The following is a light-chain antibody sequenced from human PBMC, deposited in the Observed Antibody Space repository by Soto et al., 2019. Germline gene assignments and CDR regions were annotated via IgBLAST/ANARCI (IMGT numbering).Light chain of an antibody. Sequence: DIQMTQSPSTLSASVGDRVTITCRATQSVSSWLAWYQQKPGKAPKLLIYKASSLESGVPSRFSGSGSGAEFTLTISSLQPDDFATYYCQQYNNYGLWTFGQGTKVDIK. V-gene: IGKV1-5*03. CDR2: KAS. CDR1: QSVSSW. CDR3: QQYNNYGLWT. J-gene: IGKJ1*01.